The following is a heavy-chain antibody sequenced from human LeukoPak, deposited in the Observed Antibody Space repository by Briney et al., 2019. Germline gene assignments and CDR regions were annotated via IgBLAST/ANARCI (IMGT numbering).Heavy chain of an antibody. D-gene: IGHD1-1*01. CDR2: MMSNSGGT. J-gene: IGHJ1*01. CDR1: GYTFTAYY. V-gene: IGHV1-2*02. CDR3: VRYCDVNNCNQGHYQH. Sequence: AASVKVSCKASGYTFTAYYTHWVRQAPGQGLEWMGWMMSNSGGTEYAQKFKGRVTMTTDTSISTAYMELSRLTSDDTAVYYCVRYCDVNNCNQGHYQHWGQGTLVTVSS.